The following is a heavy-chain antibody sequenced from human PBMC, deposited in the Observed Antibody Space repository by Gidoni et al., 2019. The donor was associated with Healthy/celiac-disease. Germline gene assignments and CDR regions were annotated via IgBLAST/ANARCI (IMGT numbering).Heavy chain of an antibody. CDR1: GYSFTSYW. V-gene: IGHV5-51*01. D-gene: IGHD6-13*01. CDR2: IYPGDSDT. Sequence: EVQLVPSGAEVKKPGASPKISCKGSGYSFTSYWIGWVRQRPGKGLEWMGIIYPGDSDTRSSPSFQGQVTISANKSISTAYLQWSSLKASDTAMYYCAGLWGEQQLVRAWFDPWGQGTLVTVSS. J-gene: IGHJ5*02. CDR3: AGLWGEQQLVRAWFDP.